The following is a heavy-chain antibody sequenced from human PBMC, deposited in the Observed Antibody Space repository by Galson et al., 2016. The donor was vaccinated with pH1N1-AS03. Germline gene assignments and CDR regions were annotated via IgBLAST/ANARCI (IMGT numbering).Heavy chain of an antibody. V-gene: IGHV3-53*01. CDR1: GFTINNNY. Sequence: SLRLSCAASGFTINNNYMSWVRQAPGKGLEWVSVIYGGGDTFYADSVKGRFTISRDNSKNTVYLQMNSLRVEDTAVYDWASEPWGPTQGGYWGQGTLVTVSS. CDR3: ASEPWGPTQGGY. J-gene: IGHJ4*02. CDR2: IYGGGDT. D-gene: IGHD6-13*01.